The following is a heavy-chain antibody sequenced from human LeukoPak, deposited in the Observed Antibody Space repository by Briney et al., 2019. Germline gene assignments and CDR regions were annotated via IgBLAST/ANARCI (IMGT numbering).Heavy chain of an antibody. CDR2: IYTSGST. J-gene: IGHJ4*02. Sequence: PSETLSLTCTVSGGSISSYYWSWIRQPARKGLEWIGRIYTSGSTNYNPSLKSRVTISVDKSKNQFSLKPSSVTAADTAVYYCAREPPLAVAGPDYWGQGTLVTVSS. CDR1: GGSISSYY. D-gene: IGHD6-19*01. CDR3: AREPPLAVAGPDY. V-gene: IGHV4-4*07.